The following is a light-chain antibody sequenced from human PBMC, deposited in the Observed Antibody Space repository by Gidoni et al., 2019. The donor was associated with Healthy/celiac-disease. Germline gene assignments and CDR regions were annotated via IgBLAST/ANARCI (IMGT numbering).Light chain of an antibody. CDR3: QTWGTDVV. CDR1: SGHSSYA. Sequence: QLVLTQSPSASASLGASVKLTCPLSSGHSSYAIAWHQQQPEKGPRYLMKLNSDGSHSKGDGIPDRFSGSSSGAERYLTISSLQSEDEADYYCQTWGTDVVFGGGTKLTVL. J-gene: IGLJ2*01. V-gene: IGLV4-69*01. CDR2: LNSDGSH.